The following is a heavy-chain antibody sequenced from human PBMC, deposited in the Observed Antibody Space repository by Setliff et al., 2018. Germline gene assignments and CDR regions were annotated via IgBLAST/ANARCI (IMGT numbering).Heavy chain of an antibody. V-gene: IGHV4-4*02. CDR2: IYHTEST. D-gene: IGHD3-3*01. CDR3: ARDDTYDFWGGHGHLDS. CDR1: SGSISYNNW. Sequence: SETLSLTCAVSSGSISYNNWWTWVRQPPGKRLEWIGEIYHTESTNYNPSLKSRVTISLDKSKNQFSLELSSVTAADTAVYYCARDDTYDFWGGHGHLDSWGQGILVTVSS. J-gene: IGHJ4*02.